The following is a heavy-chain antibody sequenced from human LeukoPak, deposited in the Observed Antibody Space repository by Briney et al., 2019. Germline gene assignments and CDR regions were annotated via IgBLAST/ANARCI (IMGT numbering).Heavy chain of an antibody. D-gene: IGHD3-10*01. Sequence: GGSLRLSCAASGFTFSDYVLTWVPHAPGKGLVCVASNPYFGIRKYYADSVKGRFTISRDNTRNTLYLQMNSLRAEDTAVYSGARGNTMVRGEYYYYYGMDVWGQGTTVTVSS. CDR3: ARGNTMVRGEYYYYYGMDV. CDR2: NPYFGIRK. CDR1: GFTFSDYV. V-gene: IGHV3-30*03. J-gene: IGHJ6*02.